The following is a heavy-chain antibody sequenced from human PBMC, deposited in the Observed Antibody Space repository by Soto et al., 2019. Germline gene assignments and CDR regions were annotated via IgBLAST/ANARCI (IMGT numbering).Heavy chain of an antibody. D-gene: IGHD2-2*02. Sequence: SETLSLTCAVYGGSFSGYYWSWIRQPPGKGLEWIGEINHSGSTNYSPSLKSRITISVDTSKNQFSLRLSSVTAADTAVYYCARQLGYCSGTSCYRYAYYFDSWGQGALVT. V-gene: IGHV4-34*01. CDR3: ARQLGYCSGTSCYRYAYYFDS. CDR2: INHSGST. CDR1: GGSFSGYY. J-gene: IGHJ4*02.